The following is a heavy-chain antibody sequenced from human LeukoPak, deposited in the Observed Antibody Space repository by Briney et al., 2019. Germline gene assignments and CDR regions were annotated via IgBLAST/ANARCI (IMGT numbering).Heavy chain of an antibody. CDR2: IRYDGSNK. CDR1: GFTFSSYG. J-gene: IGHJ4*02. D-gene: IGHD4-17*01. Sequence: PGGSLTLSCAASGFTFSSYGMHWVRKAPGKGLGWVTFIRYDGSNKYYADSVKGRFTTSRDDSKNTLYLQMNGLRAEDTAVYYCAKDEDHDYGDYYFDSWGQGTLVTVSS. CDR3: AKDEDHDYGDYYFDS. V-gene: IGHV3-30*02.